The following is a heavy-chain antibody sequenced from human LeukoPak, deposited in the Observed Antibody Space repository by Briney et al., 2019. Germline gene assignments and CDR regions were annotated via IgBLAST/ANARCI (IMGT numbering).Heavy chain of an antibody. J-gene: IGHJ4*02. Sequence: PSQTLSLTCTVSGGSISSGGYYWSWIRQPPGKGLEWIGYIYHSGSTYYNPSLKSRVTISVDRSKNQFSLKLSSVTAADTAVYYCARGAHHTPDVLHWNYKPFDYWGQGTLVAVSS. CDR2: IYHSGST. CDR3: ARGAHHTPDVLHWNYKPFDY. D-gene: IGHD1-7*01. V-gene: IGHV4-30-2*01. CDR1: GGSISSGGYY.